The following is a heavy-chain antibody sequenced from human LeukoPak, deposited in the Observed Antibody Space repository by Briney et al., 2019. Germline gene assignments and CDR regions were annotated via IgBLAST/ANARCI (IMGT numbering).Heavy chain of an antibody. CDR1: GGSISSGGYS. J-gene: IGHJ4*02. Sequence: SETLSLTCAVSGGSISSGGYSWSWIRQPPGKGLEWIGEINHSGCTNYNPSLKSRVTISVDTSKNQFSLKLSSVTAADTAVYYCARMYSSGWYSIDYWGQGTLVTVSS. CDR2: INHSGCT. D-gene: IGHD6-19*01. CDR3: ARMYSSGWYSIDY. V-gene: IGHV4-34*01.